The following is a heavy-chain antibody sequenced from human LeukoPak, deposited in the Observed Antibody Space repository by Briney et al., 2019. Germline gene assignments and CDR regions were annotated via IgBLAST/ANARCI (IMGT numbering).Heavy chain of an antibody. Sequence: SETLSLTCSVSGDSVSRSDSYWDWIRQPPGKGLEWIGTIYYSGRTYYSPSLKSRVTMSVDPSNNQFSLNLRSVTAADTAVYYCARRRYDDGSGDLEWGQGTLLSVSS. V-gene: IGHV4-39*01. D-gene: IGHD3-22*01. CDR2: IYYSGRT. J-gene: IGHJ1*01. CDR1: GDSVSRSDSY. CDR3: ARRRYDDGSGDLE.